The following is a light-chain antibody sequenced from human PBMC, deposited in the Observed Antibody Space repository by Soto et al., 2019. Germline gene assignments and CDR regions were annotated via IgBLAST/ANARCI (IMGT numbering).Light chain of an antibody. J-gene: IGKJ1*01. CDR2: GAS. Sequence: EIMLSQSPGTLSLSTGERATLSCRASQSVSSNSLAWYHQKPGQPPRLLMYGASNRATGIPDRFSGSGSGTEFTLTISSLQPDDFATYYCQHYNSYSEAFGQGTKVDIK. CDR1: QSVSSNS. CDR3: QHYNSYSEA. V-gene: IGKV3-20*01.